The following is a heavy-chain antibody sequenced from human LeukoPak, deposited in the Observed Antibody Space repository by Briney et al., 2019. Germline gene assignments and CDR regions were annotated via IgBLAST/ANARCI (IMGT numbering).Heavy chain of an antibody. Sequence: GGSLRLSCAASGFTFNSYGMHWVRQAPGWGLEWVSYISDSGSTRYYADSVKGRFTISRDNAKNSLYLQMNSLRAEDTAVYYCARVSGIEARYWGRGILVTVSS. V-gene: IGHV3-48*01. D-gene: IGHD3-10*01. CDR1: GFTFNSYG. CDR2: ISDSGSTR. CDR3: ARVSGIEARY. J-gene: IGHJ4*02.